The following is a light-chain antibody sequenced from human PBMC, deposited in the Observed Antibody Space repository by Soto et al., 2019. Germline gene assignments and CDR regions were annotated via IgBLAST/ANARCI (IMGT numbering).Light chain of an antibody. V-gene: IGKV3-11*01. CDR3: QQRSNWPIT. Sequence: EIVFTQSPATLSFSPGERATLSCRASQSVSSYLAWYQQKPCQAPRLLIYDASNRATGIPARFSGSGSGTDFTLTISSLEPEDFAVYYCQQRSNWPITFGQGTRLEIK. J-gene: IGKJ5*01. CDR2: DAS. CDR1: QSVSSY.